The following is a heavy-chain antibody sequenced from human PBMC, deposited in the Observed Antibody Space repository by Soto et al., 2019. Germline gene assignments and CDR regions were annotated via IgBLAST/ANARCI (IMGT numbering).Heavy chain of an antibody. V-gene: IGHV4-30-2*01. J-gene: IGHJ1*01. CDR3: ARGDTGASGYLQH. D-gene: IGHD3-16*01. CDR1: GGCSSSEEYS. Sequence: SETLSRTCAVPGGCSSSEEYSWSWIRQPPGKGLEGIGYIDHSGSTYYNPSLKSRVTISVHRSKNQFSLQLSSVTAPDTAVYYCARGDTGASGYLQHWRPGTLVIVSS. CDR2: IDHSGST.